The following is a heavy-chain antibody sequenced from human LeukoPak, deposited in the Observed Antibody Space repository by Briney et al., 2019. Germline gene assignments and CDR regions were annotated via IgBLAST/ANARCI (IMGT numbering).Heavy chain of an antibody. V-gene: IGHV3-21*01. D-gene: IGHD6-13*01. CDR2: ISSSSGYI. Sequence: GGSLRLSCAASGFTFSSYSMNWVRQAPGKGLEWVSSISSSSGYIYYADSVKGRFTISRDNSKNTLYLQMNSLRAEDTAVYYCAKDQRVSRGAFDIWGQGTMVTVSS. J-gene: IGHJ3*02. CDR1: GFTFSSYS. CDR3: AKDQRVSRGAFDI.